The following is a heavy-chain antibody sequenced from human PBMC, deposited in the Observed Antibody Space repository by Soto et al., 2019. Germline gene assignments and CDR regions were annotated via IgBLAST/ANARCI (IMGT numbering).Heavy chain of an antibody. CDR1: GYTFTGYY. J-gene: IGHJ4*02. D-gene: IGHD3-10*01. CDR3: ARDMVRGVKYVY. V-gene: IGHV1-2*02. CDR2: INPNSGGT. Sequence: ASGKVSCKASGYTFTGYYIHWVRQAPGQGLEWMGWINPNSGGTNYAQKFQGRVTMTRDTSISTAYMELSRLRSDDTAVYYCARDMVRGVKYVYWGQGTLVTVSS.